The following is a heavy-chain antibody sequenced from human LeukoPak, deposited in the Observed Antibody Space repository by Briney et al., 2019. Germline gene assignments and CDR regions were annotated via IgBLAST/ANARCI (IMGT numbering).Heavy chain of an antibody. CDR3: ARFKDDFDY. CDR1: GFTFSSXW. Sequence: ASGFTFSSXWXXXVRXAPGKGXQWVADIKQDGSEKYYGDSVKGRFTISRDNAKNSLYLQMNSLRAEDTAVYYCARFKDDFDYWGQGTLVTVSS. J-gene: IGHJ4*02. D-gene: IGHD5-24*01. V-gene: IGHV3-7*01. CDR2: IKQDGSEK.